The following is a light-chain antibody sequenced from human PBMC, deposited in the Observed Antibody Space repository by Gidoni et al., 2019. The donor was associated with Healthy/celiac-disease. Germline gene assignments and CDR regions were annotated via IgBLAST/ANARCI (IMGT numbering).Light chain of an antibody. CDR2: DVS. CDR1: SSYVGGYNY. CDR3: CSYAGSYTSWV. J-gene: IGLJ3*02. V-gene: IGLV2-11*01. Sequence: QSALTQPRSVSGSPGQSVTISCTGTSSYVGGYNYVSWYQQHPGKAPKLMIYDVSKRPSGVPDRFSGSKSGNTASLTRSGLQAEDEADYYCCSYAGSYTSWVFGGGTKLTVL.